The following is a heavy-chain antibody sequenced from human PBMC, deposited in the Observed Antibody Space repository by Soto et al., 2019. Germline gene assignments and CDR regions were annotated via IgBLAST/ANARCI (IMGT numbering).Heavy chain of an antibody. CDR2: INAGNGNT. Sequence: QVQLLQSGAEEKKPGASVKVSCKASGYTFTSYAMHWVRQAPGQRLEWMGWINAGNGNTKYSQKFQGRVTITRDTSASTAYIELSSLRSEDTAVYYCARDPSYYGMDVWGQGTTVTVSS. CDR3: ARDPSYYGMDV. V-gene: IGHV1-3*05. CDR1: GYTFTSYA. J-gene: IGHJ6*02.